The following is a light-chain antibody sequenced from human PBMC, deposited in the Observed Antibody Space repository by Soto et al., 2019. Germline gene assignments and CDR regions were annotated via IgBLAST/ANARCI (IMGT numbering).Light chain of an antibody. Sequence: QSALTQPASVSGSPGQSITISCTGTSRDVGSYNNVSWYQQRPGKAPRLMIYDVSDRPSGISILFSGSKSGNTASLTISGLQAEDEADYFCSSYTSSSTVVFGGGTKVTVL. CDR2: DVS. J-gene: IGLJ3*02. V-gene: IGLV2-14*01. CDR3: SSYTSSSTVV. CDR1: SRDVGSYNN.